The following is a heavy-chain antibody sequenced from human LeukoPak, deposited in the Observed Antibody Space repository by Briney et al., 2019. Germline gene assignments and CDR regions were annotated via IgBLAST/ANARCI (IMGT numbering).Heavy chain of an antibody. Sequence: SETLSLTCTVSGGSLSSYYWSWIRQPPGKGLEWIGYIYYSGSTNYNPSLKSRVTISVDTSKTQFSLKLSSVTAADTAAYYCARDHGLRFSGGGHYYYYYGMDVWGQGTTVTVSS. CDR1: GGSLSSYY. CDR3: ARDHGLRFSGGGHYYYYYGMDV. V-gene: IGHV4-59*01. D-gene: IGHD3-3*01. J-gene: IGHJ6*02. CDR2: IYYSGST.